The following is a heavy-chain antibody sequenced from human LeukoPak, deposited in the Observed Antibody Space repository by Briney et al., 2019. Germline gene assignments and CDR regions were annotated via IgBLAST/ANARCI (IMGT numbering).Heavy chain of an antibody. CDR1: GFTLSSYW. D-gene: IGHD3-22*01. CDR3: ARDPYDSSWGLCYFDY. J-gene: IGHJ4*02. CDR2: IKQDGSDK. V-gene: IGHV3-7*01. Sequence: GGSLRLSCAAWGFTLSSYWMSGVRRARGKGGEWVANIKQDGSDKYYVDPAKGRFTISRDNAKNSPYLQMNSLTAEDTAVYYCARDPYDSSWGLCYFDYWGQGNLVTVSS.